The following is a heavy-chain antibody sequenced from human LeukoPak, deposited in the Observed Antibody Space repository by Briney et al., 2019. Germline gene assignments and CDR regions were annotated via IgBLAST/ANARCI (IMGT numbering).Heavy chain of an antibody. CDR3: ARISQSSGGFYY. J-gene: IGHJ4*02. V-gene: IGHV4-31*02. CDR1: GGSISNSGGFY. Sequence: SETLSLTCTVSGGSISNSGGFYWSWIRQHPGDGLEWIGFISYRGSTYYNPSLKSRVSTSVDTSRSQFSLRLTSVTDEDTAVYYCARISQSSGGFYYWGQGTLVTVSS. D-gene: IGHD2-15*01. CDR2: ISYRGST.